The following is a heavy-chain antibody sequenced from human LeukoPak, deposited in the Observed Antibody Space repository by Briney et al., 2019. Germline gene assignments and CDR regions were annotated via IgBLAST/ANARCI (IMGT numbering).Heavy chain of an antibody. D-gene: IGHD3-10*01. CDR1: GFTFSSYA. CDR2: ISGSGGST. J-gene: IGHJ4*02. Sequence: GGSLRLSCAASGFTFSSYAMSWVRQAPGKGLEWVSAISGSGGSTYYADSVKGRFTVSRDNAKNSLYLQMDSLSAEDTAVYYCASLRGVNRWGQGTLVTVSS. CDR3: ASLRGVNR. V-gene: IGHV3-23*01.